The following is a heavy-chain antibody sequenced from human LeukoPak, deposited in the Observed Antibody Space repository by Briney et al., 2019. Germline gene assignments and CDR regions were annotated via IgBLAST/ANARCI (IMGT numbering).Heavy chain of an antibody. CDR3: ARGGDGYSYGPSVKDAFDI. CDR1: GDSISSGGYY. CDR2: IYYSGST. V-gene: IGHV4-31*03. Sequence: PSETLSLTCTVSGDSISSGGYYWSWIRQHPGKGLEWIGYIYYSGSTYYNPSLQSRFTLSVDTSENQFSLKLSSVTAADTAVYYCARGGDGYSYGPSVKDAFDIWGQGTMVTVSS. J-gene: IGHJ3*02. D-gene: IGHD5-18*01.